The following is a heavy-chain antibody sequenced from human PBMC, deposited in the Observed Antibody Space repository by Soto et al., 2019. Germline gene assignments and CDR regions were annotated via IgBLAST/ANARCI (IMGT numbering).Heavy chain of an antibody. Sequence: SETLSLTCTVSGASISGYFWSWILQPPGKGLEWIGDIYDSGSTSDNPSLRSRVTILVDTSKNQFSLEMSSMTAADTAVYYCARGVYVDYYGMDVWGQGTTVTVSS. CDR2: IYDSGST. J-gene: IGHJ6*02. CDR1: GASISGYF. V-gene: IGHV4-59*01. D-gene: IGHD2-8*01. CDR3: ARGVYVDYYGMDV.